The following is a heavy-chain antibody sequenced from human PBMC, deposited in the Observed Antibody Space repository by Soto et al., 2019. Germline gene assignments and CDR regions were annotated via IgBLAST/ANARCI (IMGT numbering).Heavy chain of an antibody. Sequence: EVQLVESGGGLVQPGGSRRLSCAASGFTLSGRSMHWVRQAPGKGLVLVSGIDNAGTDSTYADSVKGRFTSSRDNAKNMLYLQMNSLRVEDTSVYSCARGWFGPDVWGKGPTVTVSS. CDR1: GFTLSGRS. J-gene: IGHJ6*04. CDR2: IDNAGTDS. V-gene: IGHV3-74*01. D-gene: IGHD3-10*01. CDR3: ARGWFGPDV.